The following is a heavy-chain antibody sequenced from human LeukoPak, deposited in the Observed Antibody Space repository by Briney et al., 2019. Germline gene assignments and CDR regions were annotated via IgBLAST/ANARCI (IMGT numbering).Heavy chain of an antibody. D-gene: IGHD6-13*01. CDR1: GYTFTSYG. CDR3: ARGPYSSSQFDP. V-gene: IGHV1-69*13. Sequence: SVKVSCKASGYTFTSYGISWVRQAPGQGLEWMGGIIPIFGTANYAQKFQGRVTITADESTSTAYMELSSLRSEDTAVYYCARGPYSSSQFDPWGQGTLVTVSA. J-gene: IGHJ5*02. CDR2: IIPIFGTA.